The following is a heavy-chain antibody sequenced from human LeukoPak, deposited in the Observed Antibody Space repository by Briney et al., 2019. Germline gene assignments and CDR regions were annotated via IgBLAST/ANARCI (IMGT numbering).Heavy chain of an antibody. J-gene: IGHJ4*02. CDR2: IYYSGST. V-gene: IGHV4-59*01. CDR1: GGSISSYY. CDR3: ARDMDDYVWGSYRFDY. D-gene: IGHD3-16*02. Sequence: SETLSLTCTVSGGSISSYYWSWIRQPPGKGLEWIGYIYYSGSTNYNPSLKSRVTISVDTSKNQLSLKLSSVTAADTAVYYCARDMDDYVWGSYRFDYWGQGTLVTVSS.